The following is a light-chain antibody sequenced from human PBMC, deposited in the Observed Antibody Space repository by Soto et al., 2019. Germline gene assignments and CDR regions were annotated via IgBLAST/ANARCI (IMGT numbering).Light chain of an antibody. CDR1: QGISSS. CDR3: QQLNSYPGT. J-gene: IGKJ3*01. CDR2: AAS. Sequence: DIQLTQSPSFLSASVGDRVTITCRASQGISSSLAWYQQKPGKAPKLLIYAASTLQSGVPSRFSGSGSGTEFTLTISSLQPEDFATYYCQQLNSYPGTFGPGTKVDIK. V-gene: IGKV1-9*01.